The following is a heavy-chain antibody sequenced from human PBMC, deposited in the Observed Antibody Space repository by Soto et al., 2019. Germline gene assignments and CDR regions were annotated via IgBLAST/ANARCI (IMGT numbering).Heavy chain of an antibody. D-gene: IGHD2-21*02. CDR1: GFTFSSYS. CDR2: ISSSGSTI. V-gene: IGHV3-21*04. J-gene: IGHJ6*02. CDR3: ARATAIPYYYGMDV. Sequence: EVQLVESGGGLVKPGGSLRLSCAASGFTFSSYSMNWVRQAPGKGLEWVSSISSSGSTIYYADSVKGRFTISRDNAKNSLYLQMNSLRAEDTAVYYCARATAIPYYYGMDVWGQGTTVTVSS.